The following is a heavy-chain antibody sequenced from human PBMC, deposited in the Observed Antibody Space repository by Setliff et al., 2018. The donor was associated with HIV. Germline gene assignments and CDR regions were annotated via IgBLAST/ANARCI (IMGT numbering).Heavy chain of an antibody. Sequence: ASVKVSCKASGGTFSSYAISWVRHVPGQGLEWMGGVVPMFGTKTYAQKFQGSLMFTTDDSTTTIYMELKNLRSEDTATYYCARPAADAAYSRNYHFYMDLWAKGTTVTVSS. CDR3: ARPAADAAYSRNYHFYMDL. D-gene: IGHD4-4*01. J-gene: IGHJ6*03. CDR1: GGTFSSYA. V-gene: IGHV1-69*05. CDR2: VVPMFGTK.